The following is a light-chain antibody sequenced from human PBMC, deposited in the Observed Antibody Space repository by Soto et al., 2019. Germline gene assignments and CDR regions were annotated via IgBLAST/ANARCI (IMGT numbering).Light chain of an antibody. V-gene: IGLV2-14*01. Sequence: QSVLTQPASVSGSPGQSITISGTGTSSDVGGYNYVSWYQQHPGKAPKLMIYEVSNRPSGVSKRFSGSKSGNTASLTISGLQAEDEADDYCSSYTSSSTPVVFGGGTKVTVL. J-gene: IGLJ2*01. CDR3: SSYTSSSTPVV. CDR2: EVS. CDR1: SSDVGGYNY.